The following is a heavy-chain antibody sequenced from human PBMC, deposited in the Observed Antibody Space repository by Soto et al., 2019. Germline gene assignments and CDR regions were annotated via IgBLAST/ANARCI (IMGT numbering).Heavy chain of an antibody. CDR2: ISAGATST. D-gene: IGHD3-22*01. CDR1: GFTFSSFA. J-gene: IGHJ4*01. Sequence: EVQLLESGGGLAQPGGSLRLSCAASGFTFSSFAMSWVRHAPGRGLEWVSAISAGATSTYYPDSVKGRFTTSRDNSKNTLYPQMNSLRAEDTAVYYCAKVYGSSAYFPDYWGQGTLVTVSS. V-gene: IGHV3-23*01. CDR3: AKVYGSSAYFPDY.